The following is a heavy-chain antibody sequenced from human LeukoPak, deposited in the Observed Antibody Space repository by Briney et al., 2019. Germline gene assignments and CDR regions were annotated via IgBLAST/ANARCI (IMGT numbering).Heavy chain of an antibody. CDR3: ARTGGSYPYYFEY. J-gene: IGHJ4*02. CDR1: GFIFRSYE. CDR2: ISSSGSTI. D-gene: IGHD1-26*01. V-gene: IGHV3-48*03. Sequence: GGSLRLSCAASGFIFRSYEMNGVRQAPGEGLEWVSYISSSGSTIYYADSVKGRFTLSRDTAKNSLYLQMNSLRAEDTAVYYCARTGGSYPYYFEYWGQGTLVTVSS.